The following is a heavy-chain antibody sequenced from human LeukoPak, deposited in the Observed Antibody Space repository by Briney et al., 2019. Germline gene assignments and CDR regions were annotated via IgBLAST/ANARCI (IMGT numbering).Heavy chain of an antibody. D-gene: IGHD4-17*01. CDR2: ITASGSST. V-gene: IGHV3-23*01. CDR1: GFTFSSYA. Sequence: GGSLRLSCAASGFTFSSYAMTWVRQSPGKGLEWVSSITASGSSTYYADSVKGRFTISRDNSKNTLYLQINSLRAEDTAVYFCARGQSGDPAFDIWGQGTMVTVSS. J-gene: IGHJ3*02. CDR3: ARGQSGDPAFDI.